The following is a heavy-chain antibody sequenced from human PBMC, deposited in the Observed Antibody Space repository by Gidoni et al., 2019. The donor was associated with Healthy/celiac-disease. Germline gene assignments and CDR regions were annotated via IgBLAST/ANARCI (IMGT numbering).Heavy chain of an antibody. CDR1: GYSLSSGYY. CDR2: IYHSGST. V-gene: IGHV4-38-2*01. Sequence: QVQLQESGPGLVKPSETLSLTCAVSGYSLSSGYYWGWIRQPPGKGLEWIGSIYHSGSTYYNPSLKSRVTISVDTSKNQFSLKLSSVTAADTAVYYCARAFAPSYDSSGYYRRSFDYWGQGTLVTVSS. D-gene: IGHD3-22*01. CDR3: ARAFAPSYDSSGYYRRSFDY. J-gene: IGHJ4*02.